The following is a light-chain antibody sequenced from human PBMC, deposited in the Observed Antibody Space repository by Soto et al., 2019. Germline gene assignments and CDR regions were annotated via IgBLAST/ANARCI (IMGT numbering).Light chain of an antibody. J-gene: IGKJ4*01. CDR2: ATS. Sequence: EIVVTQSPATLSVSPVERATLSCRASQSVGNDFAWYQQKPGQAPRLLIFATSTRATGVPARFSGSGSGTEFTLTISSLQSEDFAVYYCQLYGDWPLTFGGGAKVEIE. V-gene: IGKV3-15*01. CDR3: QLYGDWPLT. CDR1: QSVGND.